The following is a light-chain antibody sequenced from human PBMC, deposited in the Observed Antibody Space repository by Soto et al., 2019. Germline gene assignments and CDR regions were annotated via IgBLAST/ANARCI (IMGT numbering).Light chain of an antibody. V-gene: IGLV2-11*01. CDR3: CSWGGGYTVL. Sequence: QSALTQPRSVSGSPGQSATISCTGTSNDVGDYNYVSWYQQHPGKAPKLMIYEVTKRPSGVPDRFSGSKSGNTASLTISGLQAEDEADYYCCSWGGGYTVLFGGGTKVTVL. CDR1: SNDVGDYNY. J-gene: IGLJ2*01. CDR2: EVT.